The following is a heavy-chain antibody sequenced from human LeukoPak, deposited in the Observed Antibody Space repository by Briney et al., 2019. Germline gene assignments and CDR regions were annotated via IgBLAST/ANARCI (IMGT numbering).Heavy chain of an antibody. CDR3: ARVGCSSTSCYYYYGMDV. CDR2: IYYSGST. V-gene: IGHV4-59*01. CDR1: GGSISSYY. Sequence: SETLSLTCTVSGGSISSYYWSWIRQPPGKGLEWIGYIYYSGSTNYNPSLKSRVTISVDTSKNQFSLKLSSVTAADTAVYYCARVGCSSTSCYYYYGMDVWGQGATVTVSS. D-gene: IGHD2-2*01. J-gene: IGHJ6*02.